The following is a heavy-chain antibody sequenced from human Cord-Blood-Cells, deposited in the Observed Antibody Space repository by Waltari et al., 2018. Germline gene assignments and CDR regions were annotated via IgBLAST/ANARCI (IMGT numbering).Heavy chain of an antibody. CDR2: IIPIFGTA. CDR3: ARSNGSGSYYNRPYFQH. J-gene: IGHJ1*01. D-gene: IGHD3-10*01. V-gene: IGHV1-69*06. Sequence: QVQLVQSGAAGKKPGSSVKVSCKASGGTFSRYAISWVRQAPGQGLEWMGGIIPIFGTANYAQKFQGRVTITADKSTSTAYMELSSLRSEDTAVYYCARSNGSGSYYNRPYFQHWGQGTLVTVSS. CDR1: GGTFSRYA.